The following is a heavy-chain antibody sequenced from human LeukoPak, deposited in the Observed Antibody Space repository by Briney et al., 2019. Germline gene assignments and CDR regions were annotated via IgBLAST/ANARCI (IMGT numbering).Heavy chain of an antibody. J-gene: IGHJ6*02. Sequence: GASVKVSCKASGYTFTSYGISWVRQAPGQGLEWMGWISAYNGNTNYAQKLQGRVTMTTDTSTSTAYMELRSLRSDDTAVYYCARDSDGSSWYYYYYGMDVWGQGTTVTVSS. CDR3: ARDSDGSSWYYYYYGMDV. CDR2: ISAYNGNT. CDR1: GYTFTSYG. V-gene: IGHV1-18*01. D-gene: IGHD6-13*01.